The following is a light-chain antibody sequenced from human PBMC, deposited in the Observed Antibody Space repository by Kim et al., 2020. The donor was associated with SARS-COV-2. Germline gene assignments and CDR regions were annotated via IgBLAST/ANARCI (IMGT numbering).Light chain of an antibody. CDR2: GKN. V-gene: IGLV3-19*01. CDR3: NSRDSSGYHLV. J-gene: IGLJ2*01. Sequence: ALGQKVRITCQGDSLGSYTASRFQQKPGQAPVVVINGKNNRPSGIPDRFSGSTSGNTSSLTITGAQAEDEADYNCNSRDSSGYHLVLGGGTQLTVL. CDR1: SLGSYT.